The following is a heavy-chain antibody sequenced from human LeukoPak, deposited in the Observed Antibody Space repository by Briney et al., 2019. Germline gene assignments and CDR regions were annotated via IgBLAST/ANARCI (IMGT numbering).Heavy chain of an antibody. Sequence: SETLSLTCAVYGGSVRDNYWSWIRQPPGKGLEWIWEIHHSGSTKYNPSLKSRVTISLDTSKDQFSLKLNSMTAADTAVYYCAGHVSAAAGGRWGQGTLVTVSS. V-gene: IGHV4-34*01. CDR2: IHHSGST. CDR3: AGHVSAAAGGR. D-gene: IGHD6-13*01. J-gene: IGHJ4*02. CDR1: GGSVRDNY.